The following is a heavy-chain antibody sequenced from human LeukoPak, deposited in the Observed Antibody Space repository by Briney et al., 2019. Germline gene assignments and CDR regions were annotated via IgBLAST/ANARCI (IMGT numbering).Heavy chain of an antibody. J-gene: IGHJ4*02. CDR3: ARDSLPMAVTGPFDH. V-gene: IGHV3-33*01. CDR2: IWLDGSNI. D-gene: IGHD6-19*01. Sequence: GGPLRLSCAASGFNFSSYGMHWVRQAPGKGLEWVTSIWLDGSNIHYADSVKGRVIISRDNSKSALYLQMNSLRAEDTAIYYCARDSLPMAVTGPFDHWGQGALVTVSS. CDR1: GFNFSSYG.